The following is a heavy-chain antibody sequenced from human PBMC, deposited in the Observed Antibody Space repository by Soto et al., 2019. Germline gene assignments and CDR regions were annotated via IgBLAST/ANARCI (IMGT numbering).Heavy chain of an antibody. Sequence: EVQLLESGGGLVQPGGSLRLSCAASGFTFSSHAMSWVRQAPGKGLEWVSGISNSGVDTFYADSVKGRFTVSRDNYKNTLYLQMNTLRVEDTAVYYCAKGRFNFDYWGQGTLGTVSS. CDR1: GFTFSSHA. CDR3: AKGRFNFDY. CDR2: ISNSGVDT. J-gene: IGHJ4*02. V-gene: IGHV3-23*01.